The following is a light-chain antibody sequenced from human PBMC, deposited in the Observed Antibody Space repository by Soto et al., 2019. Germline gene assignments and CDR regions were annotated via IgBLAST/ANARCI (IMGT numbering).Light chain of an antibody. CDR2: ANT. J-gene: IGLJ2*01. V-gene: IGLV1-40*01. CDR1: SSYIGAGYD. CDR3: QSYDDSLGGHVI. Sequence: QSVLTQPPSVSGAPXQRVTIXCTGSSSYIGAGYDVHWYQQLPGTAPKLLIYANTNRPSGVPDRFSGSKSGTSASLAITGLQAEDEADYYCQSYDDSLGGHVIFGGGTKLTVL.